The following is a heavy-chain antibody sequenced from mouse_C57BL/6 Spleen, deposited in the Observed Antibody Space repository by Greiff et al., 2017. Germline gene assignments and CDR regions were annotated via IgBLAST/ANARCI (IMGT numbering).Heavy chain of an antibody. CDR2: IDPSDSET. V-gene: IGHV1-52*01. CDR1: GYTFTSYW. Sequence: VQLQQSGAELVRPGSSVKLSCKASGYTFTSYWMHWVKQRPIQGLEWIGNIDPSDSETHYNQKFKDKATLTVDKSSSTAYMQLSSLTSEDSAVYYCARTDYYGSSYVGNYFDYWGQGTTLTVSS. J-gene: IGHJ2*01. CDR3: ARTDYYGSSYVGNYFDY. D-gene: IGHD1-1*01.